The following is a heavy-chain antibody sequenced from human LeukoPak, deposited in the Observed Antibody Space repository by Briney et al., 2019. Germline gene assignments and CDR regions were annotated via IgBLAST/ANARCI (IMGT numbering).Heavy chain of an antibody. D-gene: IGHD6-13*01. V-gene: IGHV1-18*01. J-gene: IGHJ5*02. CDR1: GYTFTSDG. CDR2: ISAYNGNT. CDR3: ARDVAAAGTDNWFDP. Sequence: GASVKVSCKAFGYTFTSDGISWVRQAPGQGLEWMGWISAYNGNTNYAQKFQGRVTMTTDTSTSTAYMELGSLRSDDTAVYYCARDVAAAGTDNWFDPWGQGTLVTVSS.